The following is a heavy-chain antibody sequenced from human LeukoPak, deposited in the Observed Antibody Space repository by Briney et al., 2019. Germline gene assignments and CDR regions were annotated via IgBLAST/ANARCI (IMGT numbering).Heavy chain of an antibody. D-gene: IGHD6-19*01. Sequence: GGSLRLSCAASGFTFSSYGMHWVRQAPGKGLEWVAVIWYDGSNKYYADSVKGRFTISRDNSKNTLYLQMNSLRAEDTAVYYCARMRDTVAGTGEIDYWGQGTLVTVSS. CDR1: GFTFSSYG. V-gene: IGHV3-33*01. CDR3: ARMRDTVAGTGEIDY. CDR2: IWYDGSNK. J-gene: IGHJ4*02.